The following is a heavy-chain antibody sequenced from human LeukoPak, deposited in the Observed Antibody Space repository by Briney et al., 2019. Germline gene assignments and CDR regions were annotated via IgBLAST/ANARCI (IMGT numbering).Heavy chain of an antibody. J-gene: IGHJ4*02. CDR2: IYHSGST. V-gene: IGHV4-38-2*02. CDR1: GYSISSGYY. CDR3: ARTGSGEFDY. D-gene: IGHD3-3*01. Sequence: PSETLSLTCTVSGYSISSGYYWGWIRQPPGKGLEWIGSIYHSGSTYYNPSLKSRVTISVDTSKNQFSLKLSSVTAADTAVYYCARTGSGEFDYWGQGTLVTVSS.